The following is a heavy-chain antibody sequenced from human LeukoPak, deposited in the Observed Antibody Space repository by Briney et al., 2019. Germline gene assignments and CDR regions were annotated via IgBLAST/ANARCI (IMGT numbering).Heavy chain of an antibody. J-gene: IGHJ4*02. Sequence: ASVKVSCKASGYTFTDYYMHWVRQAPGKGLEWMGGFDPEDGETIYAQKFQGRVTMTEDTSTDTAYMELSSLRSEDTAVYYCSTVDGAVVPAAHVPYYFDYWGQGTLVTVSS. V-gene: IGHV1-24*01. D-gene: IGHD2-2*01. CDR2: FDPEDGET. CDR3: STVDGAVVPAAHVPYYFDY. CDR1: GYTFTDYY.